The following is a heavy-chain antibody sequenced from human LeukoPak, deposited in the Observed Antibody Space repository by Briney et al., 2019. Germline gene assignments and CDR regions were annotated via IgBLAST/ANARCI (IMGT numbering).Heavy chain of an antibody. Sequence: SETLSLTCTVSGASISSYYWSWIRQPPGKGLEWIWYIYYSGSTNYNPSLKSRVTVSIDTAKNQFSLKLSSVTAADTAVYYCARAPHWDRPFDYWGQGTLVTVSS. J-gene: IGHJ4*02. D-gene: IGHD7-27*01. CDR3: ARAPHWDRPFDY. CDR1: GASISSYY. CDR2: IYYSGST. V-gene: IGHV4-59*01.